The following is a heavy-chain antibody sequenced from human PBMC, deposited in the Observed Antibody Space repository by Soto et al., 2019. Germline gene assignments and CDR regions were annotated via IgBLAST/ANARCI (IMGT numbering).Heavy chain of an antibody. D-gene: IGHD3-22*01. CDR2: ISARGETT. CDR3: ATPALVITTDY. V-gene: IGHV3-23*01. Sequence: GGSLRLSCAASGFIFSTYAMSWVRQAPGKGPEWVSAISARGETTYYAESVKGRFTISRDNSKNTLYLQMTSLRAEDTAVYYCATPALVITTDYWGQGTLVTVSS. J-gene: IGHJ4*02. CDR1: GFIFSTYA.